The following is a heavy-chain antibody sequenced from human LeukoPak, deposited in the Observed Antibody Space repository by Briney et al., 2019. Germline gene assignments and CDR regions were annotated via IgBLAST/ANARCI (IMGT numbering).Heavy chain of an antibody. CDR1: GGSFSGYY. D-gene: IGHD2-2*01. CDR2: INHSGST. J-gene: IGHJ6*03. CDR3: ARRDIVVVPSATAGDYYYYMDV. Sequence: SETLSLTCAVYGGSFSGYYWSWIRQPPGKGLEWIGEINHSGSTNYNPSLKSRVTISVDTSKNQFSLKLSSVTAADTAVYYCARRDIVVVPSATAGDYYYYMDVWGKGTTVTISS. V-gene: IGHV4-34*01.